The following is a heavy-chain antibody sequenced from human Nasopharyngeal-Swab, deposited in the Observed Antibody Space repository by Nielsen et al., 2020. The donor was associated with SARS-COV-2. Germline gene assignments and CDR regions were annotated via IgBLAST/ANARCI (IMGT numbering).Heavy chain of an antibody. Sequence: GGSLRLSCAASGFTFSSYAMHWVRQAPGKGLEWVAVISYDGSNKYYADSVKGRFTISRDNSKNTLYLQMNSLRAEDTALYYCAKDTGGDTGHGAFDIWGQGTMVTVSS. D-gene: IGHD3-16*01. J-gene: IGHJ3*02. CDR3: AKDTGGDTGHGAFDI. CDR1: GFTFSSYA. V-gene: IGHV3-30*04. CDR2: ISYDGSNK.